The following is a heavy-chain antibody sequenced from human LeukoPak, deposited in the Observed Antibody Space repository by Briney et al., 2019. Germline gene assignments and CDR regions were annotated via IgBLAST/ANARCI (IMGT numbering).Heavy chain of an antibody. J-gene: IGHJ4*02. D-gene: IGHD6-19*01. CDR1: GYTFTSYG. CDR2: ISAYNGNT. Sequence: ASVKVSCKASGYTFTSYGISWVRQAPGQGLEWMGWISAYNGNTHNAQKLQGRVTMTTDTSTSTAYMELRSLRSDDTAVYYCARDLKRGYSSGRYSWGTGSSNDYWGQGTLVTVSS. CDR3: ARDLKRGYSSGRYSWGTGSSNDY. V-gene: IGHV1-18*01.